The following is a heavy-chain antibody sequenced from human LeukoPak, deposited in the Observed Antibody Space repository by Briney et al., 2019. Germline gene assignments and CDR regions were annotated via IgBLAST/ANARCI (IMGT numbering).Heavy chain of an antibody. CDR1: GYTFTSYG. Sequence: ASVKVSCKASGYTFTSYGISWVRQAPGQGLEWMGWISAYNGNTNYAQKLQGRVTMTTDTSTSTAYMELRSLRSDDTAVYYCARTQAYYYDSSGYPLWGQGTLVTVSS. D-gene: IGHD3-22*01. J-gene: IGHJ4*02. CDR2: ISAYNGNT. CDR3: ARTQAYYYDSSGYPL. V-gene: IGHV1-18*01.